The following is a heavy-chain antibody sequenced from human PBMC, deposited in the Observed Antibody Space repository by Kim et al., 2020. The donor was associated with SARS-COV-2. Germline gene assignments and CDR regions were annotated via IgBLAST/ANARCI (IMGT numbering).Heavy chain of an antibody. CDR3: ARDSITFGGVIVPFDY. V-gene: IGHV1-18*04. J-gene: IGHJ4*02. CDR2: ISAYNGNT. Sequence: ASVKVSCKASGYTFTSYGISWVRQAPGQGLEWMGWISAYNGNTNYAQKLQGRVTMTTDTSTSTAYMELRSLRSDDTAVYYCARDSITFGGVIVPFDYWGQGTLVTVSS. CDR1: GYTFTSYG. D-gene: IGHD3-16*02.